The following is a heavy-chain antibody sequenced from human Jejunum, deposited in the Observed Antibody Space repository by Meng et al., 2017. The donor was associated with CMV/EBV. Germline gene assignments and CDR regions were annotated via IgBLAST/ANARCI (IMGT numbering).Heavy chain of an antibody. J-gene: IGHJ5*02. CDR2: IRSKTYSSAT. Sequence: FTLSDYTIHWVRQAPGKGLEWVGRIRSKTYSSATAYAASVKGRFIISRDDSKNTAYLQMNSLKTEDTAVYYCTRHSIVVVPAAGFDPWGQGTLVTSPQ. CDR3: TRHSIVVVPAAGFDP. CDR1: FTLSDYT. V-gene: IGHV3-73*01. D-gene: IGHD2-2*01.